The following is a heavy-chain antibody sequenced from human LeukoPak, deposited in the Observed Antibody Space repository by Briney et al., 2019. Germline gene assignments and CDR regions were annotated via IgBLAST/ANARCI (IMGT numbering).Heavy chain of an antibody. J-gene: IGHJ4*02. CDR1: GFTFSSYA. CDR2: MSFDGTNK. CDR3: ARANCGGDCQHSMYYFDS. Sequence: GGSLRLSCAASGFTFSSYAMHWVRRAPGKGLECVAIMSFDGTNKYYADSVKGRFTISRDNSKNTLHLQMNSLRAEDTAVYYCARANCGGDCQHSMYYFDSWGQGTLVTVSS. D-gene: IGHD2-21*02. V-gene: IGHV3-30*04.